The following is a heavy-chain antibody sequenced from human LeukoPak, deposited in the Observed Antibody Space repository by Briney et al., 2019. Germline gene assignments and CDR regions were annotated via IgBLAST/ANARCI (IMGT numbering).Heavy chain of an antibody. Sequence: SETLSLTCAVSGGSISSGGYSWSWIRQPPGKGLEWIGYIYHSGSTYYNPSLKSRVTISVDRSKNQFSLKLSSVTAADTAVYYCAREGGYDYVWGSYRANRLGFDYWAREPWSPSPQ. CDR3: AREGGYDYVWGSYRANRLGFDY. V-gene: IGHV4-30-2*01. CDR1: GGSISSGGYS. J-gene: IGHJ4*02. CDR2: IYHSGST. D-gene: IGHD3-16*02.